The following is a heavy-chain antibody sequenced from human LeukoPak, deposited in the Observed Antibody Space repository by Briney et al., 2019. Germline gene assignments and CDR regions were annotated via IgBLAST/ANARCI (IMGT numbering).Heavy chain of an antibody. D-gene: IGHD1-26*01. CDR3: ASLIVGATRDYFDY. CDR2: ISYDGSNK. V-gene: IGHV3-30-3*01. J-gene: IGHJ4*02. CDR1: GFTFSSYA. Sequence: GGPLRLSCAASGFTFSSYAMHWVRQAPGKGLEWVAVISYDGSNKYYADSVKGRFTISRDNSKNTLYLQMNSLRAEDTAVYYCASLIVGATRDYFDYWGQGTLVTVSS.